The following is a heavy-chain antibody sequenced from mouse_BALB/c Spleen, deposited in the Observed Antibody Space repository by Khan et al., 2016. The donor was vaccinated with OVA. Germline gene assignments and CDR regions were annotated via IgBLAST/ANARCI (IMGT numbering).Heavy chain of an antibody. CDR1: GYIFTDYV. CDR2: SYPGSDST. Sequence: QVQLQQSGPELVKPGASVKMSCKASGYIFTDYVMNWVKQSTGQGLEWIGQSYPGSDSTYYNEKFKDKVTLTADRYSSTAYMQLNSLTSEDSAVYFCARGGWDVFAYWGQGTLVTVSA. D-gene: IGHD4-1*01. CDR3: ARGGWDVFAY. J-gene: IGHJ3*01. V-gene: IGHV1-77*01.